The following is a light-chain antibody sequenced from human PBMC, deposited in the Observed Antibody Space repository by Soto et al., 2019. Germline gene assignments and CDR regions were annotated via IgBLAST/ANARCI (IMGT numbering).Light chain of an antibody. CDR2: RAS. Sequence: EVVLTQSPGTLSLSPGERATLSCRASQTVDSTYLAWYQQKPGQAPRLLIYRASSRAAGVPDRFSGSGSGTDFTLTISKLDPEDFAVYYCQQYDNSPPLETFGQGTKLEIK. V-gene: IGKV3-20*01. J-gene: IGKJ2*01. CDR3: QQYDNSPPLET. CDR1: QTVDSTY.